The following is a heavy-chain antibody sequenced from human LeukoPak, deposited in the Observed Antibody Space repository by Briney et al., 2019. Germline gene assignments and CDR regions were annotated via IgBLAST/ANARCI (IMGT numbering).Heavy chain of an antibody. CDR1: GFTFSSYG. CDR3: ARELEIAVAGTLGY. V-gene: IGHV3-33*01. D-gene: IGHD6-19*01. CDR2: IWYDGSNK. J-gene: IGHJ4*02. Sequence: GGSLRLSCAASGFTFSSYGMHWVRQAPGKGLEWVAVIWYDGSNKYYADSVKGRFAISRDHSKNTLYLQMKSLRAEDTAVYYCARELEIAVAGTLGYWGQGTLVTVSS.